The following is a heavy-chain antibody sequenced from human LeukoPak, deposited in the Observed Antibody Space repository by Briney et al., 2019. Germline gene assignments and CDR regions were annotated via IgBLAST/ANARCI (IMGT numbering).Heavy chain of an antibody. CDR1: GGTFSSYA. CDR2: IIPIFGTA. CDR3: ARNKGYYYYMDV. D-gene: IGHD1/OR15-1a*01. J-gene: IGHJ6*03. Sequence: GASVKVSCKASGGTFSSYAISWVRQAPGQGLEWMGGIIPIFGTANYAQKFQGRVTITADKSTSTAYMELSSLRSEDTAVYYCARNKGYYYYMDVWGKGTTVTVSS. V-gene: IGHV1-69*06.